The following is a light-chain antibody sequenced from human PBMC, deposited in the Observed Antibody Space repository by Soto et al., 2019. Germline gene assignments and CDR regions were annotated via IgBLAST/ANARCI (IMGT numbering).Light chain of an antibody. V-gene: IGKV3-20*01. CDR3: QQYGTSPPIT. Sequence: EIVLTQSPGTLSLSPGERATLSCRASQSVSSNFLAWYQQKPGQAPRLLIHGASSRATGIPDRFSGSGSGTDFTLSISRLQPEDFAVYYCQQYGTSPPITFGQGTRLEMK. CDR1: QSVSSNF. J-gene: IGKJ5*01. CDR2: GAS.